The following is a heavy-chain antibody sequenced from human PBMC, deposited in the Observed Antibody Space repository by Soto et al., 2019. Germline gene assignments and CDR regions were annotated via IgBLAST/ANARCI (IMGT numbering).Heavy chain of an antibody. D-gene: IGHD1-20*01. CDR1: DFRFSTYG. CDR3: TRDPITPGYGMDV. V-gene: IGHV3-23*01. Sequence: DVQLLESGGGLVQPGGSLRLSCAASDFRFSTYGMNWVRQAPGKGLEWVSGISGSGDTTYYADSVKGRFTISRDSSKNTVYLQMNSLRVEDTAVYYCTRDPITPGYGMDVWGQGTTVTVSS. CDR2: ISGSGDTT. J-gene: IGHJ6*02.